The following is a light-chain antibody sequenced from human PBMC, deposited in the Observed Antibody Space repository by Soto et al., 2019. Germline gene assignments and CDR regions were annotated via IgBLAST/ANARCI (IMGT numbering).Light chain of an antibody. CDR2: QVS. CDR1: QSLVYGDANSF. J-gene: IGKJ2*01. Sequence: DVVMTQSPLSLPVTLGQPASISCRSSQSLVYGDANSFFNWFHQRPGQPPRRLIYQVSNRDSEVPDRFSGSGSATDFTLRISRVEAEDVGVYYCMQGSHWPPRYTFGQGTKLEIK. V-gene: IGKV2-30*01. CDR3: MQGSHWPPRYT.